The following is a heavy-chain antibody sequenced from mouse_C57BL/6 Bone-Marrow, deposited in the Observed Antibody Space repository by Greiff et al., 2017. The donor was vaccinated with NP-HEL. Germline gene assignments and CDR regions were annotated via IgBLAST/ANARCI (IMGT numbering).Heavy chain of an antibody. V-gene: IGHV5-17*01. J-gene: IGHJ3*01. Sequence: EVMLVESGGGLVKPGGSLKLSCAASRFTFSDYGMHWVRQAPEKGLEWVAYISSGSSTIYYADTVKGRCTISRDNAKNTLFLQMTSVRSEDTAMYYCARGGSNRFAYWGQGTLVTVSA. CDR3: ARGGSNRFAY. CDR1: RFTFSDYG. D-gene: IGHD1-1*01. CDR2: ISSGSSTI.